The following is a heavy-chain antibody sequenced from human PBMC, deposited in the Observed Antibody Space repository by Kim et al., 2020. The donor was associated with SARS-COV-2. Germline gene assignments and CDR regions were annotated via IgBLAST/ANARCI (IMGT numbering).Heavy chain of an antibody. CDR1: GGTFSSYA. CDR2: IIPIFGTA. J-gene: IGHJ6*02. CDR3: ARDHYDSSGYYPSYGMDV. D-gene: IGHD3-22*01. Sequence: SVKVSCKASGGTFSSYAISWVRQAPGQGLEWMGGIIPIFGTANYAQKFQGRVTITADESTSTAYMELSSLRSEDTAVYYCARDHYDSSGYYPSYGMDVWGQGTTVTVSS. V-gene: IGHV1-69*13.